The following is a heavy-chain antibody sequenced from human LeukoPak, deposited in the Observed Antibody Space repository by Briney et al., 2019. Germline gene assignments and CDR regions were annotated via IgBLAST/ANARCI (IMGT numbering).Heavy chain of an antibody. D-gene: IGHD5-12*01. CDR3: ARDLGHTGYDLYDY. V-gene: IGHV3-7*01. Sequence: GGSLGLSCAVSGINFRGYWMAWVRQAPGKGLEWVANMKQDGSEKYYVDSVKGRFTISRDNAKNSLYLEMNSLRVEDTAVYYCARDLGHTGYDLYDYWGQGTLVTVSS. CDR1: GINFRGYW. CDR2: MKQDGSEK. J-gene: IGHJ4*02.